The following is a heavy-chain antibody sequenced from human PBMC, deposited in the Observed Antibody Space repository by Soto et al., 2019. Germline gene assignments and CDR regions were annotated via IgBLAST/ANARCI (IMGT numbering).Heavy chain of an antibody. Sequence: EVQVVESGGGFVQPGGSLRLSCSASGFSFDTYAMHWVRQAPGKGLEYVSSISHNGGSTYYADSVRGRFTISRDNSRDTLYLQMSSLRPEDTAVYYCVKDRWVDYWGQGTLVTVSS. CDR1: GFSFDTYA. D-gene: IGHD1-26*01. CDR3: VKDRWVDY. J-gene: IGHJ4*02. V-gene: IGHV3-64D*08. CDR2: ISHNGGST.